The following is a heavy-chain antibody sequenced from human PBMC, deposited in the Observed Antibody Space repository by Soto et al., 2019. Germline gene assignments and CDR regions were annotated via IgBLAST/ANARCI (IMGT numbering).Heavy chain of an antibody. V-gene: IGHV1-3*01. CDR2: INAGNGNT. J-gene: IGHJ6*03. CDR1: GYTFTSYA. D-gene: IGHD1-1*01. CDR3: AREPPKLEPSIYYLDV. Sequence: GASVKACCKDSGYTFTSYAMHWLRQATGQRLEWMGWINAGNGNTKYSQKFQGRVTITRDTSASTAYMELSSLRSEDTAVYYCAREPPKLEPSIYYLDVWGKGPTVTVSS.